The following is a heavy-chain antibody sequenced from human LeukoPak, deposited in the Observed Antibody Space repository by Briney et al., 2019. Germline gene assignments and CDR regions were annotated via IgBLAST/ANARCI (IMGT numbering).Heavy chain of an antibody. CDR3: VKDWRDESNCGGDCLQY. CDR1: GFSFSDFG. D-gene: IGHD2-21*02. CDR2: IRYDGSNK. J-gene: IGHJ4*02. Sequence: GGSLSLYCAASGFSFSDFGMHWVRQAPGKGLEWVAFIRYDGSNKYYADSVKGRFTISRDDSKNTLYLQMNSLRAEDTAVYYCVKDWRDESNCGGDCLQYWGQGTLVTVSS. V-gene: IGHV3-30*02.